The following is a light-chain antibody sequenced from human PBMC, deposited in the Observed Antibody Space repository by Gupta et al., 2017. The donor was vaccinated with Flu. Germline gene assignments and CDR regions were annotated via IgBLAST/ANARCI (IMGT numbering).Light chain of an antibody. V-gene: IGKV1-33*01. J-gene: IGKJ4*01. CDR3: QQDVDLPS. CDR1: QDISKY. Sequence: DIEMTQSPSSLSASVGDRVTITCQASQDISKYLNWYQQKPGKAPKLLIYDASKWERGVPSRFSRRGSGTDFSVTSRSLQTDDLATYYWQQDVDLPSFGGGTKVELK. CDR2: DAS.